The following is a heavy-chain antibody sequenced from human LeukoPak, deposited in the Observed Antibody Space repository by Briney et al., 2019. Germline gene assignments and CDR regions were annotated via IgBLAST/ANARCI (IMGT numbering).Heavy chain of an antibody. J-gene: IGHJ3*02. Sequence: PGGSLRLSCAASGFTFTSYAMSWVRQAPGKGLECVSAITGTGGSTYYAASVKGRFTVSRDNSKNTLYLQMSSLRAEDTAMYYCAKVRDTRDWYKDAFDILGQGTRVTVSS. D-gene: IGHD6-19*01. CDR1: GFTFTSYA. CDR2: ITGTGGST. CDR3: AKVRDTRDWYKDAFDI. V-gene: IGHV3-23*01.